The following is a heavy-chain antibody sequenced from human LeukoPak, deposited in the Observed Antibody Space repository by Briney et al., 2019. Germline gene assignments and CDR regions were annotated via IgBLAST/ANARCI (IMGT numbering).Heavy chain of an antibody. V-gene: IGHV4-34*01. Sequence: PSETQSLTCAVYGGSFSGYYWSWIRQPPGKGLEWIGEINHSGSTNYNPSLKSRVTISVDTSKNQFSLKLSSVTAADTAVYYCARVYDFWSGYLENWFDPWGQGTLVTVSS. CDR2: INHSGST. CDR3: ARVYDFWSGYLENWFDP. J-gene: IGHJ5*02. CDR1: GGSFSGYY. D-gene: IGHD3-3*01.